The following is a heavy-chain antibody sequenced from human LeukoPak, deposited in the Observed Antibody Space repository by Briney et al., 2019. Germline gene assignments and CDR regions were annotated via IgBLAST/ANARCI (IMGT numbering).Heavy chain of an antibody. J-gene: IGHJ4*02. D-gene: IGHD3-22*01. Sequence: ASVKVSCKASGYTFTSYGISWVRQAPGPGLEWMGWISAYNGNTNYAQKLQGRVTMTTDTSTSTAYMELRSLRSDDTAVYYCAKCRGSSGYQAIDYWGQGTLVTVSS. CDR1: GYTFTSYG. CDR2: ISAYNGNT. CDR3: AKCRGSSGYQAIDY. V-gene: IGHV1-18*01.